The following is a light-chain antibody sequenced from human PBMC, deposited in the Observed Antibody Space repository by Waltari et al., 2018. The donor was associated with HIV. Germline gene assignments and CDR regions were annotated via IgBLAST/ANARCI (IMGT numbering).Light chain of an antibody. Sequence: QSVLTQSSSASGTPGQRVTISCSGSTSNIGSNYVYWYQQLPGTAPKLLIYRNNQLPYGGPSRFSGSKSGPSAPLPIVGLRSEGESDYYCEACEDSLERIWGLGGGTKLTVL. CDR1: TSNIGSNY. V-gene: IGLV1-47*01. J-gene: IGLJ3*02. CDR2: RNN. CDR3: EACEDSLERIWG.